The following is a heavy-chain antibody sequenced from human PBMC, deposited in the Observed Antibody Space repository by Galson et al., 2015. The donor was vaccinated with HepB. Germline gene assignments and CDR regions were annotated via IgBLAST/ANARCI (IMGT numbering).Heavy chain of an antibody. V-gene: IGHV3-21*01. Sequence: SLRLSCAASGFTFSSYSMNWVRQAPGKGLEWVSSISSSSSYIYYADSVKGRFTISRDNAKNSLYLQMNSLRAEDTAVYYCASSSNDRRPYYYYGMDVWGQGTTVTVSS. CDR2: ISSSSSYI. CDR1: GFTFSSYS. CDR3: ASSSNDRRPYYYYGMDV. J-gene: IGHJ6*02. D-gene: IGHD1-1*01.